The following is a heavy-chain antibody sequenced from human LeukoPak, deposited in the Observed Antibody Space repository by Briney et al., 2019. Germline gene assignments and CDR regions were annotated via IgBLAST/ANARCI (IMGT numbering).Heavy chain of an antibody. CDR2: IYYSGST. CDR3: ARGGGARIFDGWFDP. J-gene: IGHJ5*02. V-gene: IGHV4-30-4*08. Sequence: SQTLSLTCTVSGGSISSGDYYWSWLRQPPGKGLEWIGYIYYSGSTYYNPSLKSRVTISVDTSKNQFSLKVSSVTAADTAVYYCARGGGARIFDGWFDPWGQGTLVTVSS. CDR1: GGSISSGDYY. D-gene: IGHD1-26*01.